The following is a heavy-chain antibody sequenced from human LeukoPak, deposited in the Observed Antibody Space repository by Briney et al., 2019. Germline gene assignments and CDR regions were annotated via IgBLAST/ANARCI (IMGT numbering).Heavy chain of an antibody. J-gene: IGHJ4*02. D-gene: IGHD3-10*01. V-gene: IGHV4-31*03. CDR1: GCSISSGGYY. CDR2: IYYSGST. CDR3: ARVRYGSGTLNFDY. Sequence: SQTLSLTCTVSGCSISSGGYYWSWIRQHPGKGLEWIGYIYYSGSTYYNPSLKSRVTISVDTSKNQFSLKLSSVTAADTAVYYCARVRYGSGTLNFDYWGQGALVTVSS.